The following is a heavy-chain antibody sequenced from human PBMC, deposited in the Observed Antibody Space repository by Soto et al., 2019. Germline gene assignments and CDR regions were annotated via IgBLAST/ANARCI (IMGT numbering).Heavy chain of an antibody. V-gene: IGHV3-7*01. D-gene: IGHD4-17*01. CDR3: ARAGGYTDPNYGGNSVGLVDY. Sequence: PVGSLRLSCAASGFTFSSYWMSWVRQAPGKGLEWVANIKQDGSEKYYVDSVKGRFTISRDNAKNSLYLQMNSLRAEDTAVYYCARAGGYTDPNYGGNSVGLVDYWGQGTLVTVSS. CDR2: IKQDGSEK. J-gene: IGHJ4*02. CDR1: GFTFSSYW.